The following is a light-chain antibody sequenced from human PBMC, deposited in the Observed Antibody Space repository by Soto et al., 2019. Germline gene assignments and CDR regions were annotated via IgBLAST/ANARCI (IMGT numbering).Light chain of an antibody. CDR2: EVN. Sequence: QSALTQPPSLSGSPGQSVTISCTGTSNDVGRYDRVSWYQQSPGTAPKLIIYEVNDRSSGVPDRFSGSKSGNTASLTISGLQAEDEGDYYCSSGTISSTLVFGGGPKLTVL. CDR3: SSGTISSTLV. CDR1: SNDVGRYDR. V-gene: IGLV2-18*02. J-gene: IGLJ2*01.